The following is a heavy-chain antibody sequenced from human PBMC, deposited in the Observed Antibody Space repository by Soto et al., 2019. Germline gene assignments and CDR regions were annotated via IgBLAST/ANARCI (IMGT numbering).Heavy chain of an antibody. CDR2: IYYSGST. V-gene: IGHV4-39*01. CDR1: GGSISSSSYY. J-gene: IGHJ6*03. Sequence: SETLSLTCTVSGGSISSSSYYWGWIRQPPGKGLEWIGSIYYSGSTYYNPSLKSRVTISVDTSKNQFSLKLSSVTAADTAVYYCARRNYDYNPYYYYYYYMDVWGKGTTVTVSS. D-gene: IGHD3-16*01. CDR3: ARRNYDYNPYYYYYYYMDV.